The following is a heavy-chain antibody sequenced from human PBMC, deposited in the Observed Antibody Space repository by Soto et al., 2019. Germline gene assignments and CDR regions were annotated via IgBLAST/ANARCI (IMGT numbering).Heavy chain of an antibody. CDR1: GFTFSSYG. V-gene: IGHV3-33*01. CDR2: IWYDGSNK. J-gene: IGHJ6*02. D-gene: IGHD6-13*01. Sequence: GGSLRLSCAASGFTFSSYGMHWVRQAPGKGLEWVAVIWYDGSNKYYADSVKGRFTISRDNSKNTLYLQMNSLRAEDTAVYYCARDLSSSWYEYYYGMDVWGQGTTVTVSS. CDR3: ARDLSSSWYEYYYGMDV.